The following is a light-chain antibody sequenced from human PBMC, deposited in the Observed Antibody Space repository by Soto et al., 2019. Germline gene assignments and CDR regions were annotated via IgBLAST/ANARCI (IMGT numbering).Light chain of an antibody. V-gene: IGKV1-17*01. CDR1: QNINNY. CDR3: QQLNSYPEIT. J-gene: IGKJ5*01. CDR2: AAS. Sequence: DIQMTQSPSSLSASVGDRVTITCQASQNINNYLNWYQQKPGKAPKRLSYAASRLQSGVPSRFSGSGSGTEFTLTISSLQPEDFATYYCQQLNSYPEITFGQGTRLEIK.